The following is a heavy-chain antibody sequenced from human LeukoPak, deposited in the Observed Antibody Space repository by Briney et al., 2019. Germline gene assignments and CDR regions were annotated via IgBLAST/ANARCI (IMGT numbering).Heavy chain of an antibody. J-gene: IGHJ4*02. CDR1: GFTFSSYA. CDR3: AREPGRYYFDY. D-gene: IGHD1-14*01. Sequence: GGSLRLSCAASGFTFSSYAMHWVRQAPGKGVEWVAVISYDGSNKYYADSVKGRFTISRDNSKNTLYLQMNSLRAEGTAVYYCAREPGRYYFDYWGQGTLVIVSS. V-gene: IGHV3-30-3*01. CDR2: ISYDGSNK.